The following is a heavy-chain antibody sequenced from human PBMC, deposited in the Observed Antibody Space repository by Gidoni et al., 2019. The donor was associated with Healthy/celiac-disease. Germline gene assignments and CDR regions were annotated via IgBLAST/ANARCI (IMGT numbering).Heavy chain of an antibody. CDR2: IYYSGST. CDR3: ARVPIVLVVDV. V-gene: IGHV4-39*01. J-gene: IGHJ6*02. Sequence: QLQLQESGPGLVKPSETLSLNCTVSGGSISSSSYYWGWIRQPPGKGLEWIGSIYYSGSTYYNPSLKSRVTISVDTSKNQFSLKLSSVTAADTAVYYCARVPIVLVVDVWGQGTTVTVSS. CDR1: GGSISSSSYY. D-gene: IGHD2-8*02.